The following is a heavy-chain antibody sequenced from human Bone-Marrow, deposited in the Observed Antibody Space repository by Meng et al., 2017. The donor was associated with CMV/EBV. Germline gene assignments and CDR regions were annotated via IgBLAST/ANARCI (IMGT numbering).Heavy chain of an antibody. CDR1: GITFSSYA. CDR3: ASFYGFGYYYYGMDV. Sequence: GGSLRLSCAVSGITFSSYAMHWVRQAPGKGLEWVAVISYDGSNKYYADSVKGRFTISRDNSKNTLYLQMNSLRSDDTAVYYCASFYGFGYYYYGMDVWGQGTTVTVSS. D-gene: IGHD3-16*01. CDR2: ISYDGSNK. V-gene: IGHV3-30-3*02. J-gene: IGHJ6*02.